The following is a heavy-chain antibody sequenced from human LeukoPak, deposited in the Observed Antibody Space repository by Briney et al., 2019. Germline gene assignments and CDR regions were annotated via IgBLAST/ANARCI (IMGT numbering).Heavy chain of an antibody. D-gene: IGHD3-10*01. CDR3: ASWGYYYGSESPSNVDY. V-gene: IGHV3-23*01. Sequence: GGSLRLSCAASGFTFSSYAMSWVRQAPGKGLEWVSAISGSGGSTYYADSVKGRFTISGDNSKNTLYLQMNSLGAEDTAVYYCASWGYYYGSESPSNVDYWGQGPLVTVSS. CDR2: ISGSGGST. J-gene: IGHJ4*02. CDR1: GFTFSSYA.